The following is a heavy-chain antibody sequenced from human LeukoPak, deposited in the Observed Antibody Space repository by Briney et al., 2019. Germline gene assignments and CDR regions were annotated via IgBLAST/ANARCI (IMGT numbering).Heavy chain of an antibody. CDR3: ARDLGLLYGYSGYDSDY. D-gene: IGHD5-12*01. Sequence: ASVKVSCKASGYTFTGYYMHWVRQAPGQGLEWMGWINPNSGGTNYAQKFQGRVTMTRDTSISTAYMELSRLRSDDTAVYYSARDLGLLYGYSGYDSDYWGQGTLVTVSS. J-gene: IGHJ4*02. V-gene: IGHV1-2*02. CDR2: INPNSGGT. CDR1: GYTFTGYY.